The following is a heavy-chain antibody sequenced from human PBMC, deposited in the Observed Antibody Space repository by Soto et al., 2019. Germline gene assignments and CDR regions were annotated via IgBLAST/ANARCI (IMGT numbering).Heavy chain of an antibody. J-gene: IGHJ5*01. V-gene: IGHV1-18*01. CDR1: GYTFSSHG. D-gene: IGHD2-15*01. CDR2: ISGYNGNA. CDR3: AREGSYGWYDC. Sequence: ASVKVSCKASGYTFSSHGIIWVRQAHGQGLEWMGWISGYNGNAKCAQRFQGRVTMTTDTSTSTVYMDLRSLGSDDSAVYYCAREGSYGWYDCWGQGTLVTV.